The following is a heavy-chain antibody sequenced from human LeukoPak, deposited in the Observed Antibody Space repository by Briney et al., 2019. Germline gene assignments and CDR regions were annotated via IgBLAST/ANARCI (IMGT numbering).Heavy chain of an antibody. J-gene: IGHJ4*02. D-gene: IGHD3-10*01. Sequence: KTSETLSLTCAVYGGSINGYYWSWIRQPPGKGLEWIGEINHSESTNYNPSLKSRVSISVDTSKNQFSLKLLSSVTAADTAVYYCARDGAEGVRGVIKAYWGQGTLVTVSS. CDR1: GGSINGYY. CDR2: INHSEST. V-gene: IGHV4-34*01. CDR3: ARDGAEGVRGVIKAY.